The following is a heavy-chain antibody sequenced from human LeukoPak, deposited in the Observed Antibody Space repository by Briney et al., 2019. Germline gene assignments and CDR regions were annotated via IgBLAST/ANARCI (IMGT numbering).Heavy chain of an antibody. CDR2: IGSNSKYI. CDR3: ARGPDIVVIPIVDDSFDI. V-gene: IGHV3-21*01. CDR1: GFTFSSYS. D-gene: IGHD2-2*01. Sequence: GGSLRLSCAASGFTFSSYSLNWVRRAPGKGLEWVSSIGSNSKYIYYADSVKGRFTSSRDNAKNSLSLQMNSLRAEDTAVYYCARGPDIVVIPIVDDSFDIRGQGAVVTVSS. J-gene: IGHJ3*02.